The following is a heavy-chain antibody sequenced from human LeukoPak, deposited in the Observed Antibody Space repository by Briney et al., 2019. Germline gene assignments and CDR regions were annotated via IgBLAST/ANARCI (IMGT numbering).Heavy chain of an antibody. J-gene: IGHJ4*02. Sequence: AETLSLSCTVSGGSISSYYWSWIRQPPGKGLEWMGDVYYSGRTNYNASLKSRVTIFVDKSKNQLYLRLSTVTAADTAVYYCARVLAEYSSSRCLDFWGQGALVTVSS. D-gene: IGHD6-13*01. CDR1: GGSISSYY. V-gene: IGHV4-59*01. CDR2: VYYSGRT. CDR3: ARVLAEYSSSRCLDF.